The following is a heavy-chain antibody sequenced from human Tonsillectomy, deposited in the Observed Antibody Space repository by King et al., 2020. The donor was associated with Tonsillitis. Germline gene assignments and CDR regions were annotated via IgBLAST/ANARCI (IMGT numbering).Heavy chain of an antibody. D-gene: IGHD6-13*01. CDR1: EFIFSDYA. CDR2: ISYHGNNK. Sequence: VQLVESGGGVVQPGRSLGLSCVASEFIFSDYAFHWVRQAPGKGLEWVALISYHGNNKFYADSVKGRFTISRDNSKNTLYLQMNSLRAEDTAVYYCARDVTSYDTSWYGAIDIWGQGTMV. J-gene: IGHJ3*02. V-gene: IGHV3-30-3*01. CDR3: ARDVTSYDTSWYGAIDI.